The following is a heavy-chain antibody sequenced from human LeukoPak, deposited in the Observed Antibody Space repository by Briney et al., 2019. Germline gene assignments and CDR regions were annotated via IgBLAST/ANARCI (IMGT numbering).Heavy chain of an antibody. CDR1: GFTFSSYA. CDR2: IGGSGGST. D-gene: IGHD4-17*01. V-gene: IGHV3-23*01. Sequence: GGSLRLSCAASGFTFSSYAMSWVRQAPGKGLEWVSAIGGSGGSTYYADSVKGRFTISRDNSKNTLYLQMNSLRAEDTAVYYCAMRSTVLNPLDYWGQGTLVTVSS. CDR3: AMRSTVLNPLDY. J-gene: IGHJ4*02.